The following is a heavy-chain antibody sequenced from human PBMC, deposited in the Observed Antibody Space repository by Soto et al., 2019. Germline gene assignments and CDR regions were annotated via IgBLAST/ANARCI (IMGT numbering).Heavy chain of an antibody. J-gene: IGHJ4*02. CDR2: IYYSGST. Sequence: SETLSLTCTVSGGSISSGGYYWSWIRQHPGKGLEWIGYIYYSGSTYYNPSLKSRVTISVDTSKNQFSLKLSSVTAADTAVYYCAREKRSGVDYWGQGTLVTVSS. V-gene: IGHV4-31*03. CDR3: AREKRSGVDY. CDR1: GGSISSGGYY. D-gene: IGHD3-3*01.